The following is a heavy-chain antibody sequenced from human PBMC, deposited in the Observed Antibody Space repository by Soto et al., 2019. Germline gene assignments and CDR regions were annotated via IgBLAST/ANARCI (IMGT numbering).Heavy chain of an antibody. CDR3: ATQLIAAADNNWFGP. CDR1: GYTLTELS. V-gene: IGHV1-24*01. CDR2: FDPEDGET. D-gene: IGHD6-13*01. J-gene: IGHJ5*02. Sequence: ASVKVSCKVSGYTLTELSMHWVRQAPGKGLEWMGGFDPEDGETIYAQKFQGRVTMTEDTSTDTAYMELSSLRCEDTAVYYCATQLIAAADNNWFGPWGQGTLVTVYS.